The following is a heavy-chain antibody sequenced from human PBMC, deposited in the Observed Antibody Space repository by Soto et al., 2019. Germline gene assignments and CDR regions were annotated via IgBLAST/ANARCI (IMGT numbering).Heavy chain of an antibody. J-gene: IGHJ6*03. CDR3: ARGVVRGVIYAYYYMDV. V-gene: IGHV1-18*01. CDR2: ISAYNGNT. D-gene: IGHD3-10*01. CDR1: GYTFTSYG. Sequence: ASVKVSCKASGYTFTSYGISWVLQAPGQGLEWMGWISAYNGNTNYAQKLQGRVTMTTDTSTSTAYMEPRSLRSDDTAVYYCARGVVRGVIYAYYYMDVWGKGTTVTVSS.